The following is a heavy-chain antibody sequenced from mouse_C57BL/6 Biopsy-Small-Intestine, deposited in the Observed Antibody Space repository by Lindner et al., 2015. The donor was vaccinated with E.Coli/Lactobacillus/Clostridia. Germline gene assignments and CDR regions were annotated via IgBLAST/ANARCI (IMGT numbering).Heavy chain of an antibody. CDR2: IAPEDGET. CDR3: SRNDNYAAWFAY. D-gene: IGHD2-12*01. CDR1: GFNIKDYY. J-gene: IGHJ3*01. V-gene: IGHV14-2*01. Sequence: EVQLQESGAELVKPGASVKLSCTASGFNIKDYYMHWVKQMTEQGLDWIGRIAPEDGETIYDPKFQGKATITADTSSNTAYLQLSSLTSEDTAVYYCSRNDNYAAWFAYWGQGTLVTVSA.